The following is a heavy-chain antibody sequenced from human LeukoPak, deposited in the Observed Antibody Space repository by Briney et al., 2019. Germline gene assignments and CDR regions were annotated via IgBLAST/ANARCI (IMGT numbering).Heavy chain of an antibody. Sequence: GGSLRLSCAASGFTFSSYGMHWVRQAPGKGLEWVAVIWYDGSNKYYADSVKGRFTISRDNSKNTLYLQMNSLRAEDTAVYYCAGERHTTNDAFDIWGQGTMVTVSS. V-gene: IGHV3-33*01. D-gene: IGHD1-1*01. CDR2: IWYDGSNK. CDR3: AGERHTTNDAFDI. CDR1: GFTFSSYG. J-gene: IGHJ3*02.